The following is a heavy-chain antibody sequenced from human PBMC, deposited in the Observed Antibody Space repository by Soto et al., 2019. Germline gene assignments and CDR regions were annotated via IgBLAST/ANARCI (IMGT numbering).Heavy chain of an antibody. CDR3: TIVRVADSALDH. V-gene: IGHV3-30*02. CDR2: MSYDGSDT. Sequence: GGSLRLSCVGSGFIFSNNGMHWVRQTPGKGLEWAAFMSYDGSDTFYADSVKGRFTISRDNSKDTLFLHMSNLRAEDTAMYYCTIVRVADSALDHWGQAPLVTVS. J-gene: IGHJ4*02. CDR1: GFIFSNNG. D-gene: IGHD3-10*02.